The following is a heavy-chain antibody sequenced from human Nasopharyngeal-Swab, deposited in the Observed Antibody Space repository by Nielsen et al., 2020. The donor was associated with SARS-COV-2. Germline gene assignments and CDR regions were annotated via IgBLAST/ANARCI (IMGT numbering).Heavy chain of an antibody. V-gene: IGHV4-34*01. CDR2: INHGGNT. Sequence: SETLSLTCAVYGGSFSGYYWNWIRQPPGKGLEWIGEINHGGNTNYNPFLKSRVTILVDTSKNLFSLQLASVTAADTALYYCSRGDEGANYYGMDVWGQGTTVTVSS. CDR1: GGSFSGYY. CDR3: SRGDEGANYYGMDV. J-gene: IGHJ6*02. D-gene: IGHD3-16*01.